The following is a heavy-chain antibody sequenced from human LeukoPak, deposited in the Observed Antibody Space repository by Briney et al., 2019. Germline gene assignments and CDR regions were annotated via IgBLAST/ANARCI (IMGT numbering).Heavy chain of an antibody. J-gene: IGHJ4*02. D-gene: IGHD6-13*01. V-gene: IGHV3-11*04. CDR3: ARPYRSKGYYFDS. Sequence: PGGSLRLSCASCGFTFNDYYMSCIPQAPGRGLECGSYISSSCSTIYYADSVKGRFTTSRDNAKNSLYLQLTSLRAEDTAVYYCARPYRSKGYYFDSWGPGTLVTASS. CDR2: ISSSCSTI. CDR1: GFTFNDYY.